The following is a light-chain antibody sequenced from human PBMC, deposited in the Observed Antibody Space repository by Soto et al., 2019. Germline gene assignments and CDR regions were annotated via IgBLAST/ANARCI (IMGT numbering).Light chain of an antibody. V-gene: IGKV1-5*01. CDR3: QQYNSYSQT. Sequence: DSQMTQSPSPLSASVGDTVTSTCRASHSMSSWLASHQAKVGQATKLLIHRGSNLASGVPPRFXGSGSGXXCTLTISSLQPDDFATYYWQQYNSYSQTFGQGPKV. J-gene: IGKJ1*01. CDR1: HSMSSW. CDR2: RGS.